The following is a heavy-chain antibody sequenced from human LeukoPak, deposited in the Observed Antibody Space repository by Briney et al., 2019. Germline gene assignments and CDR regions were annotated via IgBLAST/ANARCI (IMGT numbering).Heavy chain of an antibody. Sequence: PGRSLRLSCAASGFTFSSYAMHWVRQAPGKGLEWVAVIPYDGSNKYYADSVKGRFTISRDNSKNTLYLQMNSLRAEDTAVYYCARDVSNYYGSGSYYTSNYFDYWGQGTLVTVSS. J-gene: IGHJ4*02. CDR1: GFTFSSYA. CDR3: ARDVSNYYGSGSYYTSNYFDY. D-gene: IGHD3-10*01. V-gene: IGHV3-30*04. CDR2: IPYDGSNK.